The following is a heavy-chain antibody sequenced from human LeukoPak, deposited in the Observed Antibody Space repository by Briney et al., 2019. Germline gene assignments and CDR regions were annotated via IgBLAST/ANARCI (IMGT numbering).Heavy chain of an antibody. J-gene: IGHJ5*02. CDR2: INHSGST. CDR1: GGSFSGYY. V-gene: IGHV4-34*01. CDR3: ARGKPSGRFNWFDP. D-gene: IGHD3-16*01. Sequence: PSETLSLTCAVYGGSFSGYYWSWIRQPPGKGLEWIGEINHSGSTNYNPSLKSRVTISVDTSKNQFSLKLSSVTAADTAVYYCARGKPSGRFNWFDPWGQGTLVTVSS.